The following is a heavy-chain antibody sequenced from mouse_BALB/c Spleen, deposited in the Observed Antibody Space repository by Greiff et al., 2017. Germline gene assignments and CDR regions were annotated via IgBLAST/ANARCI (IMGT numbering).Heavy chain of an antibody. J-gene: IGHJ3*01. D-gene: IGHD5-1*01. CDR3: ARGGGTYPAWFAY. CDR1: GFNIKDTY. V-gene: IGHV14-3*02. CDR2: IDPANGNT. Sequence: EVQLQQSGAELVKPGASVKLSCTASGFNIKDTYMHWVKQRPEQGLEWIGRIDPANGNTKYDPKFQGKATITADTSSNTAYLQLSSLTSEDTAVYYCARGGGTYPAWFAYWGQGTLVTVSA.